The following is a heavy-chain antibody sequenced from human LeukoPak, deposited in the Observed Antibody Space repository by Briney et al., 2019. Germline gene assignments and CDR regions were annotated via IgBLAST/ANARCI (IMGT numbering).Heavy chain of an antibody. V-gene: IGHV1-69*05. D-gene: IGHD3-10*01. J-gene: IGHJ4*02. CDR1: GGTFSSYA. Sequence: AASVKVSCKASGGTFSSYAISWVRQAPGQGLEWMGGIIPIFGTANSAQKSQGRVTITTDESTSTAYMELSSLRSEDTAVYYCARDRGGYFDYWGQGTLVTVSS. CDR3: ARDRGGYFDY. CDR2: IIPIFGTA.